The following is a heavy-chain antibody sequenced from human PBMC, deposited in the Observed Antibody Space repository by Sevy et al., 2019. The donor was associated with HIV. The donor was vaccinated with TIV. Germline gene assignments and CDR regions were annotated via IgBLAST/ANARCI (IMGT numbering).Heavy chain of an antibody. CDR1: GFTLGDYA. J-gene: IGHJ4*02. Sequence: GGSLRLSCTTSGFTLGDYAMNWVRQAPGKGLEWVGFLRSKPFPGTTEYAASVKGRFTSATDDSEASAHLQMNSLRTEDTVVYYCIRGRLLGYTAMVPDYWGQGTLVTVSS. D-gene: IGHD5-18*01. CDR3: IRGRLLGYTAMVPDY. CDR2: LRSKPFPGTT. V-gene: IGHV3-49*04.